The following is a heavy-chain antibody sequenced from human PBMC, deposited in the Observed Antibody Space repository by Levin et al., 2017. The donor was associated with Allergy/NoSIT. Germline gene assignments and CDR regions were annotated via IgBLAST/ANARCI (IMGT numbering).Heavy chain of an antibody. J-gene: IGHJ6*03. Sequence: ASVKVSCKASGYTFKNYGISWVRQAPGQGLEWMGWISTHNGNTNYAQSFQGRVTMTTDTSTSTADMELRSLISDDTGVYYCARFVVTPVSYFYMDVWGKGTTVTVSS. V-gene: IGHV1-18*01. D-gene: IGHD2-2*01. CDR2: ISTHNGNT. CDR3: ARFVVTPVSYFYMDV. CDR1: GYTFKNYG.